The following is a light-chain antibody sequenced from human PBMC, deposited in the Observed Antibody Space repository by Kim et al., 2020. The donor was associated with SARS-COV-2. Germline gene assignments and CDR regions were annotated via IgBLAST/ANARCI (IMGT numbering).Light chain of an antibody. J-gene: IGLJ3*02. Sequence: QSVLTQPPSASVTPGQRVTISCSGSSSNIGSNSVNWYQQVPGTAPKLLMYNNNQRPSGVPDRFSASKSGTSASLAISGLQSEDEADYYCASWDDTLSGWVFGGGTQLTVL. CDR3: ASWDDTLSGWV. V-gene: IGLV1-44*01. CDR1: SSNIGSNS. CDR2: NNN.